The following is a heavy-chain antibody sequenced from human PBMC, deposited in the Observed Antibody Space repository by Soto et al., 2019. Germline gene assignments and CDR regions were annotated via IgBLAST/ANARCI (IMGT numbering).Heavy chain of an antibody. CDR3: ARQRDSSPAYYYYYMDV. V-gene: IGHV4-39*01. CDR1: GGSISSSSYY. Sequence: QLQLQESGPGLVKPSETLSLTCTVSGGSISSSSYYWGWIHQPPGKGLEWIGSIYYSGTTYYNPSLKSRVTMSVDTSKNQFSLKLSSVTAADTAVYYCARQRDSSPAYYYYYMDVWGKGTTVTVSS. J-gene: IGHJ6*03. D-gene: IGHD6-19*01. CDR2: IYYSGTT.